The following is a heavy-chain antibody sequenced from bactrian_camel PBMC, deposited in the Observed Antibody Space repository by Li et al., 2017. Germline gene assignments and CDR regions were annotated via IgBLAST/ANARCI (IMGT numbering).Heavy chain of an antibody. D-gene: IGHD2*01. V-gene: IGHV3S63*01. J-gene: IGHJ6*01. CDR1: GSLFDSDC. CDR3: AARGPYCYTNLSVRDFTY. Sequence: VQLVESGGGSVQAGGSLKLVCEVYGSLFDSDCMGWFRQAPGQEEREAVAHIDFGGGTTYYSDSVKGRFTISQDNAKNTVYLQMNSLKPEDTAMYYCAARGPYCYTNLSVRDFTYWGQGTQVTVS. CDR2: IDFGGGTT.